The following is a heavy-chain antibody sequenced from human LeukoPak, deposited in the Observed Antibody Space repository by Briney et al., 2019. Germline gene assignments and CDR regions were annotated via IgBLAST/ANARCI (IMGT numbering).Heavy chain of an antibody. CDR3: AKRGDSCSWYGAFDI. D-gene: IGHD6-13*01. Sequence: GASVKVSCKGSVSTFSSYAISWVRQAPGQGLEWRGGIIPIFGTANYAQKFQGRVTITADESTSTAYMELSRLRSEDTAVYYCAKRGDSCSWYGAFDIWGQGTMVTVSS. CDR2: IIPIFGTA. V-gene: IGHV1-69*13. J-gene: IGHJ3*02. CDR1: VSTFSSYA.